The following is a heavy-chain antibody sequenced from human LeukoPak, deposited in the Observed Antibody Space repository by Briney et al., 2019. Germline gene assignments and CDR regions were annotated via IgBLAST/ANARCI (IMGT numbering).Heavy chain of an antibody. J-gene: IGHJ6*02. CDR3: AREKVDITIFGVGSYYYYFGMDV. CDR1: GFTFSSYW. D-gene: IGHD3-3*01. CDR2: INSDGSST. V-gene: IGHV3-74*01. Sequence: PGGSLRLSCAASGFTFSSYWMHWVRQAPGKGLVWVSRINSDGSSTSYADPVKGRFTISRDNAKNTLYLQINSLRAEDTAVYYCAREKVDITIFGVGSYYYYFGMDVWGQGTTVTVSS.